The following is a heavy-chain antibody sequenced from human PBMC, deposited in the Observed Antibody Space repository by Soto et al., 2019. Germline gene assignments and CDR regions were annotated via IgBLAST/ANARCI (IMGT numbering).Heavy chain of an antibody. Sequence: GGSQRLSCVASGFTFSDYSMSWIRQAPGKGLEWLAFIDSRGRTLSYADSVRGRFTISRDNAENSVYLQMDSLRADDTAVYYCARQAARNYIDSWGQGKSVTVSS. J-gene: IGHJ4*02. CDR2: IDSRGRTL. V-gene: IGHV3-11*01. D-gene: IGHD6-6*01. CDR1: GFTFSDYS. CDR3: ARQAARNYIDS.